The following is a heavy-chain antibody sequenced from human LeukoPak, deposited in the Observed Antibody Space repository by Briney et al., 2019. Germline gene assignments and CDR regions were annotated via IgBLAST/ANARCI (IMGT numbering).Heavy chain of an antibody. Sequence: GGSLRLSCAASGFTVSSNYMSWVRQAPGKGLEWVSVIYSGGNTYSADSVKGRFTISRDNSKNTLYLQMNSPRAEDTGVYYCARWTSSSMTTNPLFGYWGQGTLVTVSS. CDR3: ARWTSSSMTTNPLFGY. CDR1: GFTVSSNY. D-gene: IGHD4-11*01. J-gene: IGHJ4*02. CDR2: IYSGGNT. V-gene: IGHV3-66*01.